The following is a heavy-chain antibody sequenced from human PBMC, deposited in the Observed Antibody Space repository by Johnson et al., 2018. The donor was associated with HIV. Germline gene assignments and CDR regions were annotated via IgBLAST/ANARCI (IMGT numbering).Heavy chain of an antibody. J-gene: IGHJ3*02. CDR1: GFTFSSYA. V-gene: IGHV3-23*04. D-gene: IGHD3-10*01. Sequence: VQLVESGGELVRPGGSLTLSCAASGFTFSSYAMSWVRQAPGKGLEWVSSIPASGTDTYYADSVKGRFTISRDNSKNTLYLQMNSLRVEDTAVYYCASEVRGVLDIWGQGTMVTVAS. CDR3: ASEVRGVLDI. CDR2: IPASGTDT.